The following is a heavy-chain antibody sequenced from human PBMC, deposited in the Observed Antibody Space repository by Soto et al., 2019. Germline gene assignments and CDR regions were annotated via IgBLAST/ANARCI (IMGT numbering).Heavy chain of an antibody. CDR3: EKDNGSGCHWLRAGEASAI. CDR2: ISYDGSNK. Sequence: QVQLVESGGGVVQPGRSLRLSCAASGFTFSSYGMHWVRQAPGKGLEWVAVISYDGSNKYYADSVKGRLTISIDNSKNTRNLPIKILRGEEKSGYYSEKDNGSGCHWLRAGEASAIWAQGKMVTLSS. CDR1: GFTFSSYG. V-gene: IGHV3-30*18. J-gene: IGHJ3*02. D-gene: IGHD5-12*01.